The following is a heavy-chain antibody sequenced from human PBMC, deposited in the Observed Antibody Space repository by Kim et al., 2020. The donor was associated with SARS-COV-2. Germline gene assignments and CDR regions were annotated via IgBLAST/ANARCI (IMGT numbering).Heavy chain of an antibody. J-gene: IGHJ5*02. Sequence: GGSMRLSCAASGFSFSDYSMTWSRQAPGKGLEGLAYINSDGTSIKYADSVNGRFTISRDNAKKSLSLQMNSLTPEDTAVYYCVREPASWGQGTLVTVSS. V-gene: IGHV3-11*01. CDR3: VREPAS. CDR1: GFSFSDYS. CDR2: INSDGTSI.